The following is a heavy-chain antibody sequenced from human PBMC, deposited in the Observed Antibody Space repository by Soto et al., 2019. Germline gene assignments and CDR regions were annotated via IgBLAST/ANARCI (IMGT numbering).Heavy chain of an antibody. Sequence: PGGSLRLSCAASGFTVSSNYMSWVRQAPGKGLEWVSVIYSGGSTYYADSVKGRFTISRDNSKNTLYLQMNSLRAEDTAVYYCARDRRYYYDSNGGYYGMDVRGQGTTVTVSS. V-gene: IGHV3-53*01. CDR1: GFTVSSNY. CDR3: ARDRRYYYDSNGGYYGMDV. CDR2: IYSGGST. J-gene: IGHJ6*02. D-gene: IGHD3-22*01.